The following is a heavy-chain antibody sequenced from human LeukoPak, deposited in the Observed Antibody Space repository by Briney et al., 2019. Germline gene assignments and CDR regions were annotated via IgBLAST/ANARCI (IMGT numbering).Heavy chain of an antibody. V-gene: IGHV3-48*02. D-gene: IGHD4-17*01. CDR1: GLPYSSYS. Sequence: GGSLSLPCAASGLPYSSYSMNGAPHAPGKAREWVSYISSSSSTIYDADSVKGRFTISRDNAKNSLYLQMNSLRDEDTAVYYCARDRVTTPGWFDPWGQGTLVTVSS. J-gene: IGHJ5*02. CDR3: ARDRVTTPGWFDP. CDR2: ISSSSSTI.